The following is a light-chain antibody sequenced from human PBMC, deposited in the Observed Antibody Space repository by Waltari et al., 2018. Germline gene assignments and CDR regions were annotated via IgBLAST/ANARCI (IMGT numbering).Light chain of an antibody. V-gene: IGLV3-1*01. CDR1: ALPNQY. Sequence: SYELTQSPSVSVSPGQTARTTCSGDALPNQYAYWYQQKSGQAPILVRYKDTQRPSGIPERFSGSNSGNTATLTISGTQAMDEADYYCQAWDSSTPYVFGTGTKVTVL. CDR3: QAWDSSTPYV. J-gene: IGLJ1*01. CDR2: KDT.